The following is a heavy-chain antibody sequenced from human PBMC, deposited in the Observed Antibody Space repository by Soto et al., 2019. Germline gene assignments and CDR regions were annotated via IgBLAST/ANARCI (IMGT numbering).Heavy chain of an antibody. J-gene: IGHJ6*04. CDR1: GFSFSDSG. D-gene: IGHD2-21*01. CDR3: TRLPYYIDV. Sequence: EVRLVESGGGLVQPGGSLRLSCAASGFSFSDSGIHWVRQASGKGLEWVGRIRRKTNNYATAYAASVEGRFSISRDDSKNTAFLQMNSLKTEDTAVYYCTRLPYYIDVWGKGTTVTVSS. V-gene: IGHV3-73*01. CDR2: IRRKTNNYAT.